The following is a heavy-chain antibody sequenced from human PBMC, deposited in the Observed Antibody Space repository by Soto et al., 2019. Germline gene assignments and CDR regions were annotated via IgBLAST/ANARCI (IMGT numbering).Heavy chain of an antibody. CDR2: IYWDDDK. CDR3: AHHKVAWDLPTHAFDY. D-gene: IGHD1-26*01. V-gene: IGHV2-5*02. Sequence: QITLKASGPTLVKPTQTLTLTCTFSGFSLSTSGVGVGWIRQPPGKALEWLALIYWDDDKRYSTSLKSRLTTTKDTFKNHDVLTMTNMDPVDTVTYYCAHHKVAWDLPTHAFDYWGQGTLVTVSS. CDR1: GFSLSTSGVG. J-gene: IGHJ4*02.